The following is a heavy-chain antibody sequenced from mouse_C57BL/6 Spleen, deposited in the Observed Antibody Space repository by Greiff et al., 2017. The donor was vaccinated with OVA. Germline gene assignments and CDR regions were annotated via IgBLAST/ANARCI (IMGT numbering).Heavy chain of an antibody. CDR1: GFSLTSYG. CDR3: ARTPPYDYDEEAYYFDY. D-gene: IGHD2-4*01. V-gene: IGHV2-2*01. Sequence: VQLQQSGPGLVQPSQSLSITCTVSGFSLTSYGVHWVRQSPGKGLEWLGVIWSGGSTDSNAAFISRLSISKDNSKRQVFFKMNSLQADDTAIYYCARTPPYDYDEEAYYFDYWGQGTTLTVSS. J-gene: IGHJ2*01. CDR2: IWSGGST.